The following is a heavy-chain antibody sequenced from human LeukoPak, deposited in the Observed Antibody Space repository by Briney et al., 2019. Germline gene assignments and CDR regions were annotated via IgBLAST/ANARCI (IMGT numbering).Heavy chain of an antibody. CDR3: ARGPKTRYSSSYAFGI. J-gene: IGHJ3*02. CDR1: GGSFSGYY. Sequence: SETLSLTCAVYGGSFSGYYWSWIRQPPGKGLEWIGEINHSGSTNYNPSLKSRVTISVDTSKNQFSLKLSSVTAADTAVYYCARGPKTRYSSSYAFGIWGQGTMVTVSS. CDR2: INHSGST. V-gene: IGHV4-34*01. D-gene: IGHD6-13*01.